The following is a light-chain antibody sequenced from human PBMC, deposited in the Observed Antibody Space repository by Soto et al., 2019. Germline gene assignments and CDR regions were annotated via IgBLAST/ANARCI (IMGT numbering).Light chain of an antibody. V-gene: IGKV1-27*01. CDR3: QKYTRAPFT. Sequence: DIQMTQSPSSLSASVGDRVTVTCRASQGIDTYLAWYQQKPGQVPKLLIYAASTLKSGVPSRFSGSGSGTDFTLTISSLQPEDVATYFCQKYTRAPFTFGPGTKVDIK. CDR2: AAS. CDR1: QGIDTY. J-gene: IGKJ3*01.